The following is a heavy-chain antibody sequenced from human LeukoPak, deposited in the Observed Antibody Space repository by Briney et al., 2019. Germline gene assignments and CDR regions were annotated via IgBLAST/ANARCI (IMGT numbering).Heavy chain of an antibody. CDR3: ARGGAPLYSGPSCYYYMDV. CDR2: IIPIFGTA. Sequence: ASVKVSCKASGGTFSSYAISWVRQAPGQGLEWMGGIIPIFGTANYAQKFQGRVTITTDESTSTAYMELSSLRSEDTAVYYCARGGAPLYSGPSCYYYMDVWGKGTTVTVSS. D-gene: IGHD3-10*02. CDR1: GGTFSSYA. J-gene: IGHJ6*03. V-gene: IGHV1-69*05.